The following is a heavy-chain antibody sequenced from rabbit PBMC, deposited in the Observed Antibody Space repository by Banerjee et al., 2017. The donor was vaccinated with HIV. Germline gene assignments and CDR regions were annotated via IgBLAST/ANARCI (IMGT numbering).Heavy chain of an antibody. CDR1: GFSFSNKYV. V-gene: IGHV1S45*01. Sequence: QEQLEESGGDLVKPGASLTLTCKASGFSFSNKYVMCWVRQAPGKGLEWIACINTSSGNTVYANWAKGRFTISKTSSTTVTLQMTSLTVADTATYLCARGVASWYYHFNLWGPGTLVTVS. J-gene: IGHJ4*01. CDR2: INTSSGNT. D-gene: IGHD7-1*01. CDR3: ARGVASWYYHFNL.